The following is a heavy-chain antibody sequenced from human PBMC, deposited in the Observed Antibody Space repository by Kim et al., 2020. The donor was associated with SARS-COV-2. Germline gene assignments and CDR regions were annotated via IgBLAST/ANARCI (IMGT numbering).Heavy chain of an antibody. V-gene: IGHV3-30*18. J-gene: IGHJ4*02. CDR3: AKAGGDIAAVHYFDY. CDR2: ISYDGSNK. Sequence: GGSLRLSCVASGFTFSSYGMHWVRQAPGKGLEWVAVISYDGSNKYYADFVKGRFTISRDNSKNTLYLQMNSLRAEDTAVYYCAKAGGDIAAVHYFDYWGQGTLGTVSS. CDR1: GFTFSSYG. D-gene: IGHD6-13*01.